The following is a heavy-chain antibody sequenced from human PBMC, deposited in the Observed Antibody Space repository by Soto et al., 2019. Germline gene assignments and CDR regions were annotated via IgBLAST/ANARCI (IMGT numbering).Heavy chain of an antibody. J-gene: IGHJ6*02. CDR3: ARDWGQQWLAYGMDV. CDR1: GYTFTNYG. Sequence: QVQLVQSGAEVKKPGASVKVSCKASGYTFTNYGISWVRQAPGQGLEWMGWISTYNGHTTSAQKLQGRVTMTTDTSTNTAYMELRSLRSDGTAVYYCARDWGQQWLAYGMDVWGQGTTVTVSS. CDR2: ISTYNGHT. D-gene: IGHD6-19*01. V-gene: IGHV1-18*01.